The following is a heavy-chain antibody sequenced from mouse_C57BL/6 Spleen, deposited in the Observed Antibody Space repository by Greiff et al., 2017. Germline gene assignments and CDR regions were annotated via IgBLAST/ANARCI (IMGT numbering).Heavy chain of an antibody. CDR1: GYSITSGYY. D-gene: IGHD2-5*01. Sequence: EVQLQESGPGLVKPSQSLSLTCSVTGYSITSGYYWNWIRQFPGNKLEWMGYISYDGSNNYNPSLKNRISITRDTSKNQFFLKLNSVTTEDTATYYCARDYYSNSPAWFAYWGQGTLVTVSA. CDR2: ISYDGSN. J-gene: IGHJ3*01. V-gene: IGHV3-6*01. CDR3: ARDYYSNSPAWFAY.